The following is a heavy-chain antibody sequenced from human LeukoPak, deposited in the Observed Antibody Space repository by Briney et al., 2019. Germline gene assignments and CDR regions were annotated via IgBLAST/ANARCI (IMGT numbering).Heavy chain of an antibody. CDR1: GYPFSVYY. J-gene: IGHJ3*02. D-gene: IGHD1-26*01. V-gene: IGHV1-2*02. CDR3: ARGVLLQERRAFDI. Sequence: GGSLRLSCAASGYPFSVYYIHWLRQAPGQGLEWMGWVVPNTGGTNYAQNFHDRVTMTRDTSISTAYMELTSLTYDDTAVYYCARGVLLQERRAFDIWGQGAMVTVSS. CDR2: VVPNTGGT.